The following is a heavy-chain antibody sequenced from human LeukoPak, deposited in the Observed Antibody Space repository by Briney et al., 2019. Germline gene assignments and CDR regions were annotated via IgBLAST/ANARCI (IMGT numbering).Heavy chain of an antibody. CDR3: AKDILSGGSYFYYFDY. J-gene: IGHJ4*02. V-gene: IGHV3-9*01. CDR2: ISWNSGSI. Sequence: GGSLRLSCAASGFTFDDYAMLWVRQAPGKGLEWVSGISWNSGSIGYADSVKGRFTISRDNAKNSLYLQMNSLRAEDTALYYCAKDILSGGSYFYYFDYWGQGTLVTVSS. CDR1: GFTFDDYA. D-gene: IGHD1-26*01.